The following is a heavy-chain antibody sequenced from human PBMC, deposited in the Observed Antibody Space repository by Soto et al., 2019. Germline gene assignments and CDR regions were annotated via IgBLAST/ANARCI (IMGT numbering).Heavy chain of an antibody. CDR1: GASMNSYH. CDR3: ARDQGVAAAGITWFDP. V-gene: IGHV4-4*07. J-gene: IGHJ5*02. D-gene: IGHD6-13*01. Sequence: SETLSLTCTVSGASMNSYHWSWIRQPAGKGLEWIGHIHSSGSTNYNPSLKSRVMMSVDTSKNQFSLRLMSLTAADTAVYYCARDQGVAAAGITWFDPWGQGXLVTVYS. CDR2: IHSSGST.